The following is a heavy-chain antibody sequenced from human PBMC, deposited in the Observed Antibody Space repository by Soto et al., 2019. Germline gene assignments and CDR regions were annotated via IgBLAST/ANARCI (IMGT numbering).Heavy chain of an antibody. CDR1: GYSFTSYW. CDR3: ARWAVVVVPAAPLLDYGMDV. V-gene: IGHV5-51*01. D-gene: IGHD2-2*01. Sequence: GESLKISCKGSGYSFTSYWIGWVRQMPGKGLEWMGIIYPGDSDTRYSPSFQGQVTISADKSISTAYLQWSSLKASDTAMYYCARWAVVVVPAAPLLDYGMDVWGQGPTVTVYS. CDR2: IYPGDSDT. J-gene: IGHJ6*02.